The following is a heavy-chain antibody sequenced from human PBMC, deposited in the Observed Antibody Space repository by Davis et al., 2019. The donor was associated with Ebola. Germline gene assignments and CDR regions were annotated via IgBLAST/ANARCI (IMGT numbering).Heavy chain of an antibody. J-gene: IGHJ5*02. V-gene: IGHV4-38-2*01. D-gene: IGHD3-10*01. CDR3: ARRVRITMVRGVVHWFDP. CDR1: GFTFSSYS. Sequence: ESLKISCAASGFTFSSYSMNWIRQPPGKGPEWIGSIYHSGSTYYNPSLKSRVTISVDRSKNQLSLKLSSVTAADTAVYYCARRVRITMVRGVVHWFDPWGQGTLVTVSS. CDR2: IYHSGST.